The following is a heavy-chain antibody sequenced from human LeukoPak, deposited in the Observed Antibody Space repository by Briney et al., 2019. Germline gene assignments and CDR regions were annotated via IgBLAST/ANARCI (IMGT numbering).Heavy chain of an antibody. CDR3: ARHGVVNWKFPFDY. J-gene: IGHJ4*02. CDR1: GVSISSYY. Sequence: PSETLSLTCTVSGVSISSYYWSWIRQPPGKGLEWIGYIYYSGSTNYNPSLKSRVTISVDTSKNQFSLKLSSVTAADTAVYYCARHGVVNWKFPFDYWGQGTLVTASS. V-gene: IGHV4-59*08. D-gene: IGHD1-20*01. CDR2: IYYSGST.